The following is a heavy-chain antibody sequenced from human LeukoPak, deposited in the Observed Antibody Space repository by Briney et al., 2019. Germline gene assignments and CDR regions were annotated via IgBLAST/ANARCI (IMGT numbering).Heavy chain of an antibody. V-gene: IGHV4-34*01. CDR3: ARGRYCTNGVCFLDYYYYYMDV. CDR2: INLSGST. D-gene: IGHD2-8*01. Sequence: SETLSLTCAVYGVSFSGYSWSWIRQPPRKGLAWIGEINLSGSTNYNPSLKSRVTISVDTSKNQFSLKLSSVTAADTAVYYCARGRYCTNGVCFLDYYYYYMDVWGKGTTVTVSS. CDR1: GVSFSGYS. J-gene: IGHJ6*03.